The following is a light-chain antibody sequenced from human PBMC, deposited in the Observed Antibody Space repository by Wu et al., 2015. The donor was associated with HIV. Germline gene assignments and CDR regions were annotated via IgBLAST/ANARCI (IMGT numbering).Light chain of an antibody. CDR2: AAS. CDR1: QGISSF. J-gene: IGKJ4*01. CDR3: QQYSAGIT. Sequence: DIQMTQSPSSLSASVGDRVTITCRASQGISSFLAWYQQKPGKAPKLLIYAASTLQNGVPPRFSGTGSGTDFTLTISCLQSEDFATYYCQQYSAGITFGGGTKGGDQT. V-gene: IGKV1-9*01.